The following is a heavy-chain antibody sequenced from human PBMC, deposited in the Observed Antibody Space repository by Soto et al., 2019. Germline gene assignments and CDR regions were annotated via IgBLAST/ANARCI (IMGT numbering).Heavy chain of an antibody. Sequence: SETLSLTCTVSGGSISSGGYYWSWIRQHPGKGLEWIGYIYYSGSTYYNPSLKSRVTISVDTSKNQFSLKLSSVTAADTAVYYCAKERGEWEHFDCWGPGTLVTVSS. CDR1: GGSISSGGYY. D-gene: IGHD3-16*01. CDR2: IYYSGST. V-gene: IGHV4-31*03. J-gene: IGHJ4*02. CDR3: AKERGEWEHFDC.